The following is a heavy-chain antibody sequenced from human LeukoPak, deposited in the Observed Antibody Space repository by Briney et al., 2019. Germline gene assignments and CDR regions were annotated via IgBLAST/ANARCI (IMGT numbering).Heavy chain of an antibody. Sequence: GGSLRLSCAASGFTFSLYWMTWVRQSPGKGLEWVADINPDGSQKYSVDSVKGRFTISRDNPKNTLYLQMNSLRAEDTAVYYCAKGRGPAAVAPDYWGQGTLVTVSS. CDR2: INPDGSQK. CDR1: GFTFSLYW. D-gene: IGHD2-2*01. CDR3: AKGRGPAAVAPDY. V-gene: IGHV3-7*03. J-gene: IGHJ4*02.